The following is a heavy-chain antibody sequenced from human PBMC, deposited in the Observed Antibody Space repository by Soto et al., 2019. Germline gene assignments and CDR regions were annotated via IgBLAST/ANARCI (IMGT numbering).Heavy chain of an antibody. V-gene: IGHV4-4*02. J-gene: IGHJ4*02. CDR3: ATLPPRIELAVLPIPT. Sequence: QVQLQESGPGLVKPSGTLSLTCAVSGGSISSTNWWSWVRQSPGKGLEWIGEIYHSGSTNYNPSLRGRVTISVDKSNNLFALKISSVTAADTAMYYCATLPPRIELAVLPIPTWGQGTLVTVTS. D-gene: IGHD2-2*02. CDR1: GGSISSTNW. CDR2: IYHSGST.